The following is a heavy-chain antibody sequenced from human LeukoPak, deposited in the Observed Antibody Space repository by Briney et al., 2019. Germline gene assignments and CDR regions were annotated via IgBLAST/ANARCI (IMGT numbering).Heavy chain of an antibody. CDR1: GFTFSSYA. CDR3: AKDGTGDVDTAMVTGDFDY. J-gene: IGHJ4*02. CDR2: ISGSGGST. Sequence: GGSLRLSCAASGFTFSSYAMSWVRQAPGKGLEWVSAISGSGGSTYYADSVKGRFIISRDNSKNTLYLQMNSLRAEDTAVYYCAKDGTGDVDTAMVTGDFDYWGQGTLVTVSS. V-gene: IGHV3-23*01. D-gene: IGHD5-18*01.